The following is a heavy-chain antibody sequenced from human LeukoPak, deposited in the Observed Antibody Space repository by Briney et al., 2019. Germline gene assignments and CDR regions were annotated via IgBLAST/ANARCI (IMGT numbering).Heavy chain of an antibody. V-gene: IGHV4-61*02. CDR2: IYTSGST. Sequence: SETLSLTCTVSGGSISSGSYYWSWIRQPAGKGLEWTGRIYTSGSTNYNPSLKSRVTISVDTSKNQFSLKLSSVTAADTAVYYCASYGEYYYDSSGYYRLLDYWGQGTLVTVSS. CDR1: GGSISSGSYY. CDR3: ASYGEYYYDSSGYYRLLDY. J-gene: IGHJ4*02. D-gene: IGHD3-22*01.